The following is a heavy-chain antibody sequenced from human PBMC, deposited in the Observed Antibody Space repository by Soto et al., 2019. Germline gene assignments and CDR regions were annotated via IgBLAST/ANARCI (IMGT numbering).Heavy chain of an antibody. V-gene: IGHV3-7*01. CDR3: ARDGSHFDWFHYYYGMDV. CDR1: GFTFSSYW. D-gene: IGHD3-9*01. Sequence: EVQLVESGGGLVQPGGSLRLSCAASGFTFSSYWMSWVRQAPGKGLEWVANIKQDGSEKYYVDSVKGRFTISRDNAKNSXXLQMNSLRAEDTAVYYCARDGSHFDWFHYYYGMDVWGQGTTVTVSS. J-gene: IGHJ6*02. CDR2: IKQDGSEK.